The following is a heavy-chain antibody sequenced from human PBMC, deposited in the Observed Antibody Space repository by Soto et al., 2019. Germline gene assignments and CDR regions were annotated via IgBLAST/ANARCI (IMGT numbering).Heavy chain of an antibody. CDR1: VFTCSSYA. Sequence: GSLRLSCAASVFTCSSYAMHWVRQAPGKGLEWVAVISYDGSNKYYADSVKGRFTISRDNSKNTLYLQMNSLRAEDTAVYYCARGGALRGRYFDWYSLGWFDPWGQGTLVTVSS. J-gene: IGHJ5*02. CDR3: ARGGALRGRYFDWYSLGWFDP. CDR2: ISYDGSNK. D-gene: IGHD3-9*01. V-gene: IGHV3-30-3*01.